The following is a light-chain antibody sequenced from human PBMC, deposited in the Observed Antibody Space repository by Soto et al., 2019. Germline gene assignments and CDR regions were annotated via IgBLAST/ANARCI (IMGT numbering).Light chain of an antibody. CDR1: QDIRNT. Sequence: AIQMTQSPSSLSASVGDGVAISCRASQDIRNTLAWYQQKPGEAPKXXIFAASNLQSGVPSRFSGSGSVTDLTIAITGLQPEDFETYYCLQYYNFSWTFGQGTKVDIK. V-gene: IGKV1-6*01. CDR3: LQYYNFSWT. J-gene: IGKJ1*01. CDR2: AAS.